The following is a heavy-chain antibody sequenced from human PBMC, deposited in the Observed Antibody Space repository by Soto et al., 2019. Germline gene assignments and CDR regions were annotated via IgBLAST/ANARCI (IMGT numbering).Heavy chain of an antibody. CDR1: SYTFTRYD. V-gene: IGHV1-8*01. CDR3: ARGLSYYDSSGVRAFDP. D-gene: IGHD3-22*01. J-gene: IGHJ5*02. CDR2: MNPNSGNT. Sequence: SAKVCYKASSYTFTRYDINWVRQATGQGREWMGWMNPNSGNTGYAQKFQGRVTMTRNTSISTAYMELSSLRSEDTAVYYCARGLSYYDSSGVRAFDPWGQGTLVTVSS.